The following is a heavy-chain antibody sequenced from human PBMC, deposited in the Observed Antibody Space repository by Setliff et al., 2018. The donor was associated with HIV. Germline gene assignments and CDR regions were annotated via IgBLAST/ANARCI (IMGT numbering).Heavy chain of an antibody. CDR3: VRDPIEGYPDYFDY. V-gene: IGHV3-53*05. D-gene: IGHD1-26*01. CDR2: IYSGGDIK. J-gene: IGHJ4*02. CDR1: GFTVSSNY. Sequence: PGGSLRLSCAASGFTVSSNYMSWVRQAPGKGLEWVSVIYSGGDIKIYADSVKGRFTISRDNSKNTLFLQMNSLRPEDTATYYCVRDPIEGYPDYFDYWGQGTLVTVSS.